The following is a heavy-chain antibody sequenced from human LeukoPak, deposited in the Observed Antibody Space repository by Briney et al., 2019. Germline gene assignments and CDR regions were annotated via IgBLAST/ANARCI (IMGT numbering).Heavy chain of an antibody. CDR3: ARDDGRQPFDNSGYYFDH. V-gene: IGHV1-18*01. CDR2: ISAYNGNT. J-gene: IGHJ4*02. Sequence: ASVKVSCKASGYTFSNYGISWVRQAPGQGPEWMGWISAYNGNTNYAQKFQDRVTMTTDKLTTTAYMELRRLISDDTAVYYCARDDGRQPFDNSGYYFDHWGQGTLVTVSS. D-gene: IGHD3-22*01. CDR1: GYTFSNYG.